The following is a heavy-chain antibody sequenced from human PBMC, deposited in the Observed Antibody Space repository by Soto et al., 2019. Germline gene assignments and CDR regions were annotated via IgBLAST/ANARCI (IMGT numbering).Heavy chain of an antibody. CDR3: SRVPPRRRNLGYEFDY. CDR1: AFNFGDYA. CDR2: ITSKRYGSTT. D-gene: IGHD2-2*01. Sequence: GGSRRRSCARSAFNFGDYAMNWFRKAPGKGLEWVGYITSKRYGSTTEFAPSVTGRFMISRADSNSIAYLHMNSLRDKDTAMYYCSRVPPRRRNLGYEFDYCARGALVTVTA. J-gene: IGHJ4*02. V-gene: IGHV3-49*03.